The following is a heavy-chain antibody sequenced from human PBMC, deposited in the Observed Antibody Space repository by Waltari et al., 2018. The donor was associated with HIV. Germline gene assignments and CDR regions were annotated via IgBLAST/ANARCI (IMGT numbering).Heavy chain of an antibody. CDR3: ANAGIAAAEVLYYYGMDV. CDR2: ISYDGSNK. Sequence: QVQLVESGGGVVQPGRSLRLSCAASGFTFSSYGMHWVRQAPGKGLEWVAVISYDGSNKYYADSVKGRFTISRDNSKNTLYLQMNSLRAEDTAVYYCANAGIAAAEVLYYYGMDVWGQGTTVTVSS. J-gene: IGHJ6*02. V-gene: IGHV3-30*18. D-gene: IGHD6-13*01. CDR1: GFTFSSYG.